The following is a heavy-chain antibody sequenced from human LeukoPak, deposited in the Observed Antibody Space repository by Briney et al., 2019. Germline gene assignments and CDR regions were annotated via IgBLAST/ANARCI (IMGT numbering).Heavy chain of an antibody. D-gene: IGHD7-27*01. V-gene: IGHV1-46*01. CDR3: ARDLLGILIGNAFDI. J-gene: IGHJ3*02. CDR2: INPSGGST. CDR1: GYTFTSYD. Sequence: ASVKVSCKASGYTFTSYDINWVRQATGQGLEWMGIINPSGGSTSYAQKFQGRVTMTRDTSTSTVYMELSSLRSEDTAVYYCARDLLGILIGNAFDIWGQGTMVTVSS.